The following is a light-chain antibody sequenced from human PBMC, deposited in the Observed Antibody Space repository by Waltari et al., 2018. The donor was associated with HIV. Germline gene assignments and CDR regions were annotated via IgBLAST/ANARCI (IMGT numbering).Light chain of an antibody. CDR2: AAS. J-gene: IGKJ1*01. CDR1: QRNSSY. CDR3: QQLNSYPRWT. V-gene: IGKV1-9*01. Sequence: DNHLTHSPSFLSAPVVGRATITCQPSQRNSSYFAWQQQKPEKAPKLLIDAASTLQSGVPSRCSGSGSGTEFTLTISSLQPEDVATYYCQQLNSYPRWTFGQGTKVEIK.